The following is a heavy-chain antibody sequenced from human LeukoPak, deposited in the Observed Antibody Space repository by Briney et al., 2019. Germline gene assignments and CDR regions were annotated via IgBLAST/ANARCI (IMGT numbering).Heavy chain of an antibody. J-gene: IGHJ6*02. CDR1: GFTVSSNY. Sequence: GGSLRLSCAASGFTVSSNYMSWVRQAPGKGLEWVSVIYSGGSTYYADSVKGRFTISRDNSKNTLYLQMHSLRAEDTAVYYCARDRDTMVRGVAAGYYYGMDVWGQGTTVTVSS. CDR3: ARDRDTMVRGVAAGYYYGMDV. CDR2: IYSGGST. V-gene: IGHV3-66*02. D-gene: IGHD3-10*01.